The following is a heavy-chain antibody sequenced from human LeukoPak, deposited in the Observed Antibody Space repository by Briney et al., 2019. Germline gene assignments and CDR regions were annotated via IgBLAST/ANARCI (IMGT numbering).Heavy chain of an antibody. CDR1: RFTFSSYW. V-gene: IGHV3-74*01. J-gene: IGHJ4*02. CDR2: INTDGSST. CDR3: ASSGYYDYFDY. D-gene: IGHD3-22*01. Sequence: GGSLRLSCAASRFTFSSYWMHWVRQAPGKGLVWVSRINTDGSSTSYADSVKGRFTISRDNAKNTLYLQMNSLRAEDTAVYYCASSGYYDYFDYWGQGTLVTVSS.